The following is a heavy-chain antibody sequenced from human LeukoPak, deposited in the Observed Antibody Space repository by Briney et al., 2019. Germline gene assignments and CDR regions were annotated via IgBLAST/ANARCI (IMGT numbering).Heavy chain of an antibody. CDR2: IKSKTDGGTT. D-gene: IGHD1-26*01. CDR3: TTGRLDFDY. V-gene: IGHV3-15*01. CDR1: GFTFSHAW. Sequence: GGSLRLSCAASGFTFSHAWMSWVRQAPGKGLEWVGRIKSKTDGGTTDYAAPVKDRFTISRDDSKNMLYLQMNSLKTEDTAVFYRTTGRLDFDYWGQGTLVTVSS. J-gene: IGHJ4*02.